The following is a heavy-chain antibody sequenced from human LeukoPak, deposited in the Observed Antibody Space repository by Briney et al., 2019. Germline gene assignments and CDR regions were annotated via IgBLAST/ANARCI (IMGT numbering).Heavy chain of an antibody. D-gene: IGHD2/OR15-2a*01. J-gene: IGHJ6*02. CDR2: ISGSGGST. CDR3: ARDFGIPKLIDYFTSGDTTPWNYYYGMDV. V-gene: IGHV3-23*01. CDR1: GFTFSSYA. Sequence: HPGGSLRLSCAASGFTFSSYAMSWVRQAPGKGLEWVSAISGSGGSTYYADSVKGRFTISRDNSKNTLYLQMNSLRAEDTAVYYCARDFGIPKLIDYFTSGDTTPWNYYYGMDVWGQGTTVTVSS.